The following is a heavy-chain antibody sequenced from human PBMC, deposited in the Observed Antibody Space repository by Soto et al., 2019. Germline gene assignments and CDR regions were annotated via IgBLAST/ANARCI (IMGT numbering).Heavy chain of an antibody. J-gene: IGHJ4*02. CDR3: ASRGWLHYIDY. V-gene: IGHV4-34*01. D-gene: IGHD5-12*01. CDR2: INHSGST. CDR1: GGSFSGYY. Sequence: SETLSLTCAVYGGSFSGYYWSWIRQPPGKGLEWIGEINHSGSTNYNPSLKSRVTISVDTSKNQFSLKLSSVTAADTAVYYCASRGWLHYIDYWGQGTLVTVSS.